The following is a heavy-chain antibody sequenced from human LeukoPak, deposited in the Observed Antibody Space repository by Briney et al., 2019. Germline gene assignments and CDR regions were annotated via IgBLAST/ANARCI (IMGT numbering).Heavy chain of an antibody. V-gene: IGHV3-13*01. D-gene: IGHD2-15*01. CDR1: GFTFSSYD. J-gene: IGHJ4*02. CDR3: ARSYCSGGSCYPYFDY. Sequence: GGSLRLSCAASGFTFSSYDMHWVRQATGKGLEWVSAIVTAGDTYYPGSVKGRFTISRENAKNSLYLQMNSLRAGDTAVYYCARSYCSGGSCYPYFDYWGQGTLVTVSS. CDR2: IVTAGDT.